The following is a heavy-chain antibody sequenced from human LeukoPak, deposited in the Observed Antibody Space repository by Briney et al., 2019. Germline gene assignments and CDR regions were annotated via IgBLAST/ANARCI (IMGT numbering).Heavy chain of an antibody. D-gene: IGHD6-19*01. J-gene: IGHJ4*02. Sequence: SETLSLTCAVYGGSFSGYYWTWIRQPPGKGLEWIGEIHYSGSATYNPSLKSRVTISIDTSKKQFSLELSSVTAADTAIYFCARRKRGSGGPFDYWGQGTLVTVSS. V-gene: IGHV4-34*01. CDR2: IHYSGSA. CDR3: ARRKRGSGGPFDY. CDR1: GGSFSGYY.